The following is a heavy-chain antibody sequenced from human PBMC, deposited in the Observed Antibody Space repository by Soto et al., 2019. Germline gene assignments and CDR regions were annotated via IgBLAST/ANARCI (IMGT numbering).Heavy chain of an antibody. V-gene: IGHV2-5*02. D-gene: IGHD2-2*01. J-gene: IGHJ4*01. CDR1: GFSLNTSGMG. Sequence: QITLKESGPTLVKPTQTLTLTCTFSGFSLNTSGMGVGWIRQPPGKALEWLALIYWDDDKRYRPSLNSRLTIAKDTSKSQVGLTVTNVDPVDTATYYCADTKRVVVPAATQNVDYWGQGILVTASS. CDR3: ADTKRVVVPAATQNVDY. CDR2: IYWDDDK.